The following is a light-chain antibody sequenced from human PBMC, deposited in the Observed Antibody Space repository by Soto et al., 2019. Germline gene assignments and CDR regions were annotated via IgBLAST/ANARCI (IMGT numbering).Light chain of an antibody. CDR1: QSISNY. J-gene: IGKJ1*01. CDR2: AAS. V-gene: IGKV1-39*01. CDR3: QQSYSTPWT. Sequence: DIQMTQSPSSLSASVGDRVTITCRASQSISNYLNWYQQKPGKAPKLLIYAASSLQSGVPSRFCGSGSGTDFTLTISSLQPEDFATYYCQQSYSTPWTFGQGNKVEFK.